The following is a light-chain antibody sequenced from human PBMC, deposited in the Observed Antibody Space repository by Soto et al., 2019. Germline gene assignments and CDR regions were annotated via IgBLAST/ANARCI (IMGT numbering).Light chain of an antibody. V-gene: IGKV3-15*01. J-gene: IGKJ2*01. CDR3: QQYNYWPDT. CDR2: GAS. Sequence: EIEMTQSPATLSVSPGERATLSCRASLSVSSCLAWYQEKLGQAPRLLIYGASTRATGIPARLSGSGSGTEFTLSISSLQSEDFAVYYFQQYNYWPDTFGQGTKLEIK. CDR1: LSVSSC.